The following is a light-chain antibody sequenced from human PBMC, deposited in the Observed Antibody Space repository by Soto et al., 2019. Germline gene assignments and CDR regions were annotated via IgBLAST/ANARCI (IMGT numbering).Light chain of an antibody. CDR1: QTISSS. Sequence: DIQMTQSPPTLSASVGDRVTITCRASQTISSSLAWYQHKPGKAPKLLIFDATTLQTGVPSRFSGSGFGTEFTLTITGLQPDDFATYYCQQYNSYSYTFGQGTKVDIK. CDR2: DAT. CDR3: QQYNSYSYT. V-gene: IGKV1-5*01. J-gene: IGKJ2*01.